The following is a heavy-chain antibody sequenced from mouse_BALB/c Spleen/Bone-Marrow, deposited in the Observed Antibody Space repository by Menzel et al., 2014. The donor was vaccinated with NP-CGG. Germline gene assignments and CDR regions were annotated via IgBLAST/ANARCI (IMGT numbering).Heavy chain of an antibody. Sequence: VKLMESGPGLVAPSQSLSITCTVSGFSLTSYGVHWVRQPPGKGLEWLGVIWTGGTTNYDSALISRLSISKDNSESQVFLKMKSLQTDDTAIYYCARDYGSRHYFDYWGQGTTLTVSS. CDR2: IWTGGTT. V-gene: IGHV2-9*02. CDR1: GFSLTSYG. J-gene: IGHJ2*01. CDR3: ARDYGSRHYFDY. D-gene: IGHD1-1*01.